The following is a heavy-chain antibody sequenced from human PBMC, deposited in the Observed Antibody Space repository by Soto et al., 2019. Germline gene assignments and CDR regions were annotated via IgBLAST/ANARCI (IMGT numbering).Heavy chain of an antibody. J-gene: IGHJ5*02. CDR3: ASDHGGSYQADSFDP. D-gene: IGHD1-26*01. CDR1: GYTFTTYG. CDR2: VSPYDGDT. V-gene: IGHV1-18*01. Sequence: QVQLVQSGVEVKKPGASVKVSCKASGYTFTTYGISWVRQAPGQGLEWVGWVSPYDGDTNYADALQGRVTMTTDTSTTTAYMDLRSLRSDDTAMYYCASDHGGSYQADSFDPWGQGTLVIVSS.